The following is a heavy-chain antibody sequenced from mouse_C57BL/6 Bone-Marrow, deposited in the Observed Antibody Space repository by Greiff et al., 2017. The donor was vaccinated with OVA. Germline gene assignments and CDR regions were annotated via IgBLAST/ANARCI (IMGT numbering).Heavy chain of an antibody. D-gene: IGHD3-3*01. CDR3: ARRGTGTEDLDY. Sequence: VQLQQSGAELVRPGTSVKMSCKASGYTFTNYWIGWAKQRPGHGLEWIGDIYPGGGYTNYNEKLKGKATLTADKSSSTAYMQFSSLTSEDSAIDYCARRGTGTEDLDYWGQGTTLTVSS. CDR1: GYTFTNYW. CDR2: IYPGGGYT. V-gene: IGHV1-63*01. J-gene: IGHJ2*01.